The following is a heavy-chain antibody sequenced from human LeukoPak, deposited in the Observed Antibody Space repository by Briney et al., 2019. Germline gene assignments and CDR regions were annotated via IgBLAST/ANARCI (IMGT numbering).Heavy chain of an antibody. V-gene: IGHV3-30*18. CDR1: GFTFSSYG. J-gene: IGHJ4*02. CDR2: ISYDGSNK. CDR3: AKDLPGGLYYYDSSGYFDY. Sequence: GGCLRLSCAASGFTFSSYGMHWVRQAPGKGLEWVAVISYDGSNKYYADSVKGRFTISRDNSKSTLYLQMNSLRAEDTAVYYCAKDLPGGLYYYDSSGYFDYWGQGTLVTVSS. D-gene: IGHD3-22*01.